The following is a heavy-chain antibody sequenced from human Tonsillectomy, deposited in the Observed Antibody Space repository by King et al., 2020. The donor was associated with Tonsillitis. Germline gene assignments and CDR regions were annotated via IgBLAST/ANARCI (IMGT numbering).Heavy chain of an antibody. Sequence: QLVQSGAEVKKPGASVKVSCKASGYTFTGYYMHWVRQAPGQGLEWMGWINPNSGGTNYAQKVQGRGTMTRDTSISTAYMELSRLGFDDTAVYYCAGPSIVVVPAAIGAYYYGTDVWGQGTTVTVSS. V-gene: IGHV1-2*02. CDR1: GYTFTGYY. CDR2: INPNSGGT. CDR3: AGPSIVVVPAAIGAYYYGTDV. D-gene: IGHD2-2*01. J-gene: IGHJ6*02.